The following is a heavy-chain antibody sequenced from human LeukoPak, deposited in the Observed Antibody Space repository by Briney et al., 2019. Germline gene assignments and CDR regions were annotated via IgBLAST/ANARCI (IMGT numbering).Heavy chain of an antibody. Sequence: SETLSLTCAVSAPSISSSNWWSWVRQPPGKGLGWIGEIYHSGSTNYNPSLKSRVTISVDKSKNQFSLKLSSVTAADTAVYYWARAAGDDYGDYAIDYWGQGTLVTVSS. CDR1: APSISSSNW. V-gene: IGHV4-4*02. D-gene: IGHD4-17*01. J-gene: IGHJ4*02. CDR3: ARAAGDDYGDYAIDY. CDR2: IYHSGST.